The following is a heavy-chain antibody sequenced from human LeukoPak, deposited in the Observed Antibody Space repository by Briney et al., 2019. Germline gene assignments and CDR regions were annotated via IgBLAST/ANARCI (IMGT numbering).Heavy chain of an antibody. J-gene: IGHJ3*02. Sequence: GASVKVSCKASGYTFTDYYMHWVRQAPGQGLEWMGWINPSSGGTNYAQKFQGRVTVTRDTSISTAYMDLSRLRSDDTAVYYCARAGXWDYSXSSGYHNAAFDIWGQGTMVTVSS. V-gene: IGHV1-2*02. CDR1: GYTFTDYY. D-gene: IGHD3-22*01. CDR2: INPSSGGT. CDR3: ARAGXWDYSXSSGYHNAAFDI.